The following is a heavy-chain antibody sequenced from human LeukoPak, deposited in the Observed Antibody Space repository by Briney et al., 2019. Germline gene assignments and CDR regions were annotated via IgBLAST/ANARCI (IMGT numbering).Heavy chain of an antibody. J-gene: IGHJ2*01. V-gene: IGHV3-20*04. D-gene: IGHD1-26*01. CDR2: INWNGGST. CDR3: AKEGVQAPSDWYFDL. CDR1: GFTFDDYG. Sequence: GGSLRLSCAASGFTFDDYGMSWVRQAPGKGLEWVSGINWNGGSTGYADSVKGRFTISRDNSKNTVYLQMNSLRVEDTAVYYCAKEGVQAPSDWYFDLWGRGTLVTVSS.